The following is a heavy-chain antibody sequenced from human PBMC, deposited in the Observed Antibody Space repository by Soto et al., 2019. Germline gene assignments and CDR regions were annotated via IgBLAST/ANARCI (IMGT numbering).Heavy chain of an antibody. D-gene: IGHD2-2*02. V-gene: IGHV1-46*01. J-gene: IGHJ5*02. CDR2: INPSGGST. Sequence: ASPKVSCKASGCTFTSYYMHWVRQAPVQGRGWMGTINPSGGSTSYAPKFQGRVTMTSDTSTSTEYIELSSRRAEDAAVYYCARGDRSQIVVVPAAILRCFDPWG. CDR1: GCTFTSYY. CDR3: ARGDRSQIVVVPAAILRCFDP.